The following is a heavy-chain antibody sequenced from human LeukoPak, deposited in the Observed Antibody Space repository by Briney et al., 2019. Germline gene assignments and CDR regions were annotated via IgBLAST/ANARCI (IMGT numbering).Heavy chain of an antibody. CDR1: GGSITGGSYY. CDR2: VYYSGST. CDR3: ARHYGP. Sequence: SETLSLTCTVSGGSITGGSYYWAWIRQSPGKGLQWIGSVYYSGSTRYSSSLKSRVTISVDTSKNLFSLRLTSVTATDTAVYYCARHYGPWGQGTLVTVSS. V-gene: IGHV4-39*01. J-gene: IGHJ4*02. D-gene: IGHD3-10*01.